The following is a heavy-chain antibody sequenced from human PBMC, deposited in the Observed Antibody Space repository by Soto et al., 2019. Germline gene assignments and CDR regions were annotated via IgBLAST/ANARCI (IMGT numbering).Heavy chain of an antibody. CDR1: GYTFTSYG. D-gene: IGHD3-10*01. Sequence: QVQLVQSGAEVKRPGASVKVSCKASGYTFTSYGISWVRQAPGQGLEWMGWISAYNGNTIYAQKLQGRXTXTAXTSTSTAYMELRSLRSDDTAVYYCARGEDVLLFDYWGQGTLVTVSS. CDR2: ISAYNGNT. V-gene: IGHV1-18*01. CDR3: ARGEDVLLFDY. J-gene: IGHJ4*02.